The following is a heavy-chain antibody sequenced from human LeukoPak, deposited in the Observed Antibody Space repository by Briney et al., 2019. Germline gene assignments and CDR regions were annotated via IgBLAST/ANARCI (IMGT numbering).Heavy chain of an antibody. V-gene: IGHV4-39*01. CDR3: ARVRNSGSYYLFDY. J-gene: IGHJ4*02. CDR1: GGSISSSSYY. CDR2: IYYSGST. Sequence: SETLSLTCTVSGGSISSSSYYWGWIRQPPGKGPEWIGSIYYSGSTYYNPSLKSRVTISVDTSKNQFSLKLSSVTAADTAVYYCARVRNSGSYYLFDYWGQGTLVTVSS. D-gene: IGHD1-26*01.